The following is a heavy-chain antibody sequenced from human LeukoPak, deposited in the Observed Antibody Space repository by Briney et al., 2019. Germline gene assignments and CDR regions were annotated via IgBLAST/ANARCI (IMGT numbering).Heavy chain of an antibody. CDR1: GFTLSESA. V-gene: IGHV3-73*01. J-gene: IGHJ3*02. Sequence: PGGSLKLSCAASGFTLSESAIHWVRQASGKGLEWVGRIRSKANNYATAYAASVKGRFTISRDDSKKTTYLQMNSLKTEDSAVYYCSRYRGDSDAFDMWGQGTMVTVSS. CDR2: IRSKANNYAT. D-gene: IGHD3-16*01. CDR3: SRYRGDSDAFDM.